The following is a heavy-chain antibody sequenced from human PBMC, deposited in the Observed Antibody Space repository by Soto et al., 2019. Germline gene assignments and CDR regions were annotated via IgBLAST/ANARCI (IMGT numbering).Heavy chain of an antibody. J-gene: IGHJ4*02. Sequence: ASVKVSCKASGYTFTSYGISWVRQAPGQGLEWMGWISAYNGNTNYAQKLQGRVTMTTDTSTSTAYMELRSLRSDDTAVYYCALSRYGYYDFWSGYYGFDYWGQGTQVTVSS. D-gene: IGHD3-3*01. V-gene: IGHV1-18*01. CDR1: GYTFTSYG. CDR3: ALSRYGYYDFWSGYYGFDY. CDR2: ISAYNGNT.